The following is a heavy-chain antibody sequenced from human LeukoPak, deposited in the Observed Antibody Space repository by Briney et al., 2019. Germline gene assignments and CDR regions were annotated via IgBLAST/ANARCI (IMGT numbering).Heavy chain of an antibody. V-gene: IGHV4-34*01. Sequence: SETLSLTCAVYGGSFSGYYWSWIRQPPGKGLEWIGEINHSGSTNYNPSLKSRVTISVDTSKNQFSLKLSSVTAADTAVYYCARDLSRWGFSSGYFDYWGQGTLVTVSS. CDR1: GGSFSGYY. J-gene: IGHJ4*02. CDR3: ARDLSRWGFSSGYFDY. D-gene: IGHD6-6*01. CDR2: INHSGST.